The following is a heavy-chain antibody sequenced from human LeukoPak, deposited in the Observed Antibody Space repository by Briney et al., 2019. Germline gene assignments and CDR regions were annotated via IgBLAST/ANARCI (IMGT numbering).Heavy chain of an antibody. CDR1: GYTFTSYY. V-gene: IGHV1-46*01. CDR3: AREEGGRYFDWSKAFAFDY. CDR2: INPSGGST. J-gene: IGHJ4*02. Sequence: ASVKVSCKASGYTFTSYYMHWVRQAPGQGLEWMGIINPSGGSTSYAQKFQGRVTMTRDMSTSTAYMELRSLRSDNTAVYYCAREEGGRYFDWSKAFAFDYWGQGTLVTVSS. D-gene: IGHD3-9*01.